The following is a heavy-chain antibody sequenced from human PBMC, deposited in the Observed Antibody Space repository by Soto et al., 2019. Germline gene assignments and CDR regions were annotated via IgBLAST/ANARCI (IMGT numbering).Heavy chain of an antibody. J-gene: IGHJ4*02. CDR2: IYYSGST. CDR1: GGSISSYY. CDR3: AREPLGRYYDSSGSFDY. Sequence: PSETLSLTCTVSGGSISSYYWSWIRQPPGKGLEWIGYIYYSGSTNYNPSLKSRVTISVDTSKNQFSLKLSSVTAADTAVYYCAREPLGRYYDSSGSFDYWRQGTLVTVSS. V-gene: IGHV4-59*01. D-gene: IGHD3-22*01.